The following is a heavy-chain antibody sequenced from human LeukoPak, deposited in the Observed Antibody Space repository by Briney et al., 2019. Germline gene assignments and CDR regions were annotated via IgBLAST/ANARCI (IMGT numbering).Heavy chain of an antibody. CDR3: ASGGIAAAGPVYYYYMDV. CDR1: GGSISSSSYY. CDR2: IYYGGST. J-gene: IGHJ6*03. V-gene: IGHV4-39*07. D-gene: IGHD6-13*01. Sequence: SETLSLTCTVSGGSISSSSYYWGLIRQPPGKGLEWIGSIYYGGSTYYNPSLKSRVTMSVDTSKNQFSLKLSSVTAADTAVYYCASGGIAAAGPVYYYYMDVWGKGTTVTVSS.